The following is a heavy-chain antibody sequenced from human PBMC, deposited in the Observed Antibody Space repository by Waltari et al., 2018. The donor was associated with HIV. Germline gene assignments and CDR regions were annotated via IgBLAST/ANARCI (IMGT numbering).Heavy chain of an antibody. V-gene: IGHV3-23*01. Sequence: EVQLLESGGGLVQPGGSLRLSCAASGFTFSSYAMSWVRPAPGKGLEWVSAISGSGGSTYYADSVKGRFTISRDNSKNTLYLQMNSLRAEDTAVYYCAKWVAAAGTNNWFDPWGQGTLVTVSS. CDR2: ISGSGGST. D-gene: IGHD6-13*01. CDR1: GFTFSSYA. J-gene: IGHJ5*02. CDR3: AKWVAAAGTNNWFDP.